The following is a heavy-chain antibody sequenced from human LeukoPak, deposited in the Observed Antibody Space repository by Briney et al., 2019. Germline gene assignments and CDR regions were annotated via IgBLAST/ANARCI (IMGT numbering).Heavy chain of an antibody. CDR2: ISYDGSNK. CDR3: ARDPWRGDTAMVYPHY. V-gene: IGHV3-30-3*01. Sequence: GRSLLLSCAASGFPFSRYAMHWVRPAPGKGLEWVAVISYDGSNKYYADSVKGRFTISRDNSKNTLYLQMNSLRAEDTAVYYCARDPWRGDTAMVYPHYWGQGTLVTVSS. CDR1: GFPFSRYA. J-gene: IGHJ4*02. D-gene: IGHD5-18*01.